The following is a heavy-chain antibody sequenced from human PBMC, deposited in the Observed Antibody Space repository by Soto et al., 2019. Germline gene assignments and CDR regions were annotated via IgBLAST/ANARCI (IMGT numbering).Heavy chain of an antibody. D-gene: IGHD3-10*01. Sequence: VSCKASGYNFITSGINWVRQAPGQGLEWMGWISTANGDRKYAQKFKGRVTMTSEVSTTTAYMELTNLRSDDTAVYFCARGRYFATTHRQWWYFDLWGRGTLVTVSS. CDR2: ISTANGDR. J-gene: IGHJ2*01. V-gene: IGHV1-18*01. CDR3: ARGRYFATTHRQWWYFDL. CDR1: GYNFITSG.